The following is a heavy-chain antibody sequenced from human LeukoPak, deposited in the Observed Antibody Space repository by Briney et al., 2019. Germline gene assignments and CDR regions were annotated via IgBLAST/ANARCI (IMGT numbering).Heavy chain of an antibody. Sequence: GGSLRLSCVASGFTFSSYWMHWVRQAPGKGLVGVSRIKSDGSSTRYADSVKGRFTISRDNAKNSLYLQMNSLRAEDTAVYYCARVDTAMRDAFDIWGQGTMVTVSS. J-gene: IGHJ3*02. CDR2: IKSDGSST. V-gene: IGHV3-74*01. D-gene: IGHD5-18*01. CDR1: GFTFSSYW. CDR3: ARVDTAMRDAFDI.